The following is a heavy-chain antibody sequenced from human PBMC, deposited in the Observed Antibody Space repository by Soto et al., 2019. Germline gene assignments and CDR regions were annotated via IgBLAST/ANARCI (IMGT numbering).Heavy chain of an antibody. V-gene: IGHV3-21*01. CDR2: ISSSSSYI. J-gene: IGHJ4*02. CDR1: GFTFSIHS. CDR3: ARLDRGSLDY. D-gene: IGHD6-25*01. Sequence: EVQLVESGGGLVKPGGSLRLSCAASGFTFSIHSMNWVREAPGKGLEWVSSISSSSSYIYYADSVKGRFTISRDNAKNLVYLQMNSLRAEDTAVYYCARLDRGSLDYWGRGTLVTVSS.